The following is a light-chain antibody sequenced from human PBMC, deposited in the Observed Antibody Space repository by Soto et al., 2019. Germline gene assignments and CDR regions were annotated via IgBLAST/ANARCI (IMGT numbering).Light chain of an antibody. CDR2: GAS. V-gene: IGKV3-20*01. CDR1: QSVSSSY. CDR3: QQYGGSPLYT. J-gene: IGKJ2*01. Sequence: ETVLTQSPGTLSLSPGERATLSCRASQSVSSSYLAWYQQKPGQAPRLLIYGASSRATGIPDRFSGSGSGTYFTLTISRLEPEDFAMYYCQQYGGSPLYTFGQGTKLEIK.